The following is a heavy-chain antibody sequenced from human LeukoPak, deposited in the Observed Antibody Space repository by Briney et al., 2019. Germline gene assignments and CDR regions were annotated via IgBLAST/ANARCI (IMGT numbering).Heavy chain of an antibody. V-gene: IGHV3-64*01. CDR1: GVTFSGYE. J-gene: IGHJ4*02. D-gene: IGHD1-26*01. Sequence: GGSLRLSCAASGVTFSGYEMNWVRQAPGKGLEYVSGICSIGGSTFYASSVKGRFTISRDNSKNTLYLQMGSLRAEDMAVYYCARAEWEQLRWGIDYWGQGSLVTVSS. CDR3: ARAEWEQLRWGIDY. CDR2: ICSIGGST.